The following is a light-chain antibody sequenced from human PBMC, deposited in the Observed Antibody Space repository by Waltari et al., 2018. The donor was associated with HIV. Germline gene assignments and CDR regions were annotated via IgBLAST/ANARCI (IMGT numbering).Light chain of an antibody. Sequence: QSALTQPASVSGSPGQSITISCTGTSSDVGGYNSVSWYQQHPGNAPQLMLYDVSHRPSGVSIRFAGPKSGSTASLTIYGLQAEDEADYYCSAYTSSSTYDVVFGGGTRLTVL. CDR2: DVS. V-gene: IGLV2-14*01. CDR1: SSDVGGYNS. CDR3: SAYTSSSTYDVV. J-gene: IGLJ2*01.